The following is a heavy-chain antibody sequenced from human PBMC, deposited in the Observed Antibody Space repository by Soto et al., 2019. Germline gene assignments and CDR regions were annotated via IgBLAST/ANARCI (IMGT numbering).Heavy chain of an antibody. D-gene: IGHD3-16*01. CDR2: ISCSGDRT. J-gene: IGHJ3*01. CDR1: GFTFSSYA. CDR3: AKVLGITFGSIDV. Sequence: EVQLLESGGGLVQPGGSLRVSCAASGFTFSSYAMSWVRQAPGKGLEWFSGISCSGDRTHYADSVKGRFTISRDIYKNTLYVQSSRLRAEDRGVYYCAKVLGITFGSIDVWRLGTMVTVSS. V-gene: IGHV3-23*01.